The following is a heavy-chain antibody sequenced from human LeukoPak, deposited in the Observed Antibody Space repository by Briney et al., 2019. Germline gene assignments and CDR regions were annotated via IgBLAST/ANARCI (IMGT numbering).Heavy chain of an antibody. CDR2: ISGSGGST. CDR1: GFTFSSYA. CDR3: AKDSQLLWFGELEDY. V-gene: IGHV3-23*01. Sequence: GGSLRLSCAASGFTFSSYAMSWVRQAPGKGREWGSAISGSGGSTYYADSVKGRFTISRDNSKNTLYLQMNSLRAEDTAVYYCAKDSQLLWFGELEDYWGQGTLVTVSS. J-gene: IGHJ4*02. D-gene: IGHD3-10*01.